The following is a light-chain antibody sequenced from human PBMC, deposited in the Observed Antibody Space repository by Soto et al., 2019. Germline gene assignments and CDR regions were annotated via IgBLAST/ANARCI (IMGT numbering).Light chain of an antibody. J-gene: IGKJ4*01. V-gene: IGKV1-9*01. CDR2: VAS. CDR3: QQFGSYPLT. CDR1: QGIGSH. Sequence: GATVTITCRASQGIGSHLAWYQQKPGTVPNLLIYVASALQSGVPSRFSGSGSGTEFTLTINSLQPEDFATYYCQQFGSYPLTFGGGTDVEIK.